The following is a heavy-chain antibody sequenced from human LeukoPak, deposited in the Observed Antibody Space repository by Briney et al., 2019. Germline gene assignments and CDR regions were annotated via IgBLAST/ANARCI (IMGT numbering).Heavy chain of an antibody. Sequence: ASVKVSCKASGYTFTSYYMHWVRQAPGQGLEWMGIINPNSGGTNYAQKFQGRVTMTRDTSFSTAYMELRRLRSDDTAVYYCARDERYDSSGYPFDYWGQGTLVTVSS. CDR2: INPNSGGT. CDR3: ARDERYDSSGYPFDY. J-gene: IGHJ4*02. D-gene: IGHD3-22*01. CDR1: GYTFTSYY. V-gene: IGHV1-2*02.